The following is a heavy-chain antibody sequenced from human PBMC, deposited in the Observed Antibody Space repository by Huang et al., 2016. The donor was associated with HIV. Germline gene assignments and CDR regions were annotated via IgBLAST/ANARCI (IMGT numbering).Heavy chain of an antibody. D-gene: IGHD3-22*01. V-gene: IGHV3-74*01. J-gene: IGHJ4*02. CDR2: SNRDGSST. CDR1: GFSISSYW. CDR3: ARDPRIQSWLNFFDY. Sequence: EVQLVESGGGLVQPGGSLRLSCAASGFSISSYWMHWVRQAPGKGLVGVSRSNRDGSSTSYADSVKGRFTSSRDNAKNTLYLQMNSLRAEDTAVYYCARDPRIQSWLNFFDYWGQGTLVSVSS.